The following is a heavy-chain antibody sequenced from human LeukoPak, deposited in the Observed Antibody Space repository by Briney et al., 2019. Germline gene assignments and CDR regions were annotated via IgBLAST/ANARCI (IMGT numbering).Heavy chain of an antibody. CDR3: AKAIVTVGYDY. D-gene: IGHD1-26*01. J-gene: IGHJ4*02. V-gene: IGHV1-2*02. CDR1: GYTFSAYY. CDR2: INPNSGDT. Sequence: ASVKVSCKASGYTFSAYYVHWVRQAPGQGLEWMGWINPNSGDTNYAQKFQSRVTMTRDTSISTAYMELSRLRSDDTALYYCAKAIVTVGYDYWGQGTLVTVSS.